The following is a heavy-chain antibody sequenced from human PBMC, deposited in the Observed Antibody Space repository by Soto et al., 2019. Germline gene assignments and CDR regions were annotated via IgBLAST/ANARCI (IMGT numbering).Heavy chain of an antibody. Sequence: QVQLVQSGAEVKKPGASVKVSCKASGYTFTSYGISWVRQAPGQGLEWMGWISAYNGNTNYAQKPRXXXTXXTDTPTSTAYMELRSLRSDDTAVYYWARDPPPMDVWGQGTTVTVSS. CDR1: GYTFTSYG. V-gene: IGHV1-18*01. CDR3: ARDPPPMDV. CDR2: ISAYNGNT. J-gene: IGHJ6*02.